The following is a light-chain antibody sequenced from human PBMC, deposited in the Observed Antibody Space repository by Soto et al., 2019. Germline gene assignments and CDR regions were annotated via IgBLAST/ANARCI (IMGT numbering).Light chain of an antibody. CDR3: SSYASSSNRV. Sequence: QSVLTQPASVSGSPGQSITISCTGTSSDVGGYNYVSWYQQHPGKAPKLMIYEVSNRPSGVSNRFSGSKSGNTASLTISGLQAEDEADYYCSSYASSSNRVFGNGTKFTV. J-gene: IGLJ1*01. CDR1: SSDVGGYNY. CDR2: EVS. V-gene: IGLV2-14*01.